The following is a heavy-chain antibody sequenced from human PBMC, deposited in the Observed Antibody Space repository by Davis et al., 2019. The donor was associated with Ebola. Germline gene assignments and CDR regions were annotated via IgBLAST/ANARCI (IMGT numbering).Heavy chain of an antibody. CDR3: AKHRGSYYGNGMDV. CDR1: GFTFSSYA. D-gene: IGHD1-26*01. Sequence: GESLKISCAASGFTFSSYAMSWVRQAPGKGLEWVSVITGSGSGTYYADSVKGRFTISRDNSKNTLFLQMNSLRAEDTAIYYCAKHRGSYYGNGMDVWGQGTTVTVSS. V-gene: IGHV3-23*05. J-gene: IGHJ6*02. CDR2: ITGSGSGT.